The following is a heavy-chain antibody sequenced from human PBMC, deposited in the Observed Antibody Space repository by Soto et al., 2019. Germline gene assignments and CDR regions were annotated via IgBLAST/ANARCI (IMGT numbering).Heavy chain of an antibody. J-gene: IGHJ6*03. CDR3: ATLNRSPTTVTTYCYYCYMVV. D-gene: IGHD4-4*01. V-gene: IGHV1-24*01. CDR1: GYTLTELS. CDR2: FDPEDGET. Sequence: GASVKVSCKVSGYTLTELSMHWVRQAPGKGLEWMGGFDPEDGETIYAQKFQGRVTMTEDTSTDTAYMELSSLRSEDTAVYYCATLNRSPTTVTTYCYYCYMVVWGKGIRGVVSS.